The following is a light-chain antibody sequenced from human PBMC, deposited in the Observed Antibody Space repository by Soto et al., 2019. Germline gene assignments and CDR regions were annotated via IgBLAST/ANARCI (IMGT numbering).Light chain of an antibody. CDR3: QQSYTSPFT. Sequence: EIVMTQSPATLSVSPGERATLSCRASQSVSSNLAWYQQKPGQAPRLLIYGASTRATGIPARFSGTGSGTDFTLTVSSLQSEDFAVYYCQQSYTSPFTFGQGTKLEI. J-gene: IGKJ2*01. V-gene: IGKV3-15*01. CDR1: QSVSSN. CDR2: GAS.